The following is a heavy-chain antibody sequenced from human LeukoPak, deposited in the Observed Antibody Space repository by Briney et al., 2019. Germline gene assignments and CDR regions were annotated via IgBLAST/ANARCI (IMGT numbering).Heavy chain of an antibody. D-gene: IGHD6-13*01. Sequence: ASVKVSCKASGCTFTNYGISWVRQAPGQGLEWMGWISPYNGNTNYAQKLQGRVTMTTDTSTSTVYMELRSLRSDDTAVYYCAXXXGAAAAGGFYDIWGQGTMVTVSS. CDR3: AXXXGAAAAGGFYDI. CDR1: GCTFTNYG. J-gene: IGHJ3*02. V-gene: IGHV1-18*01. CDR2: ISPYNGNT.